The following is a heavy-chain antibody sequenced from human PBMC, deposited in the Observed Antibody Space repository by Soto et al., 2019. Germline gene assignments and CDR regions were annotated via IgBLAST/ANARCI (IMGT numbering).Heavy chain of an antibody. CDR1: GGSISSYY. V-gene: IGHV4-59*01. D-gene: IGHD5-18*01. J-gene: IGHJ6*02. CDR3: ERDGIRGGMDV. CDR2: IYYSGST. Sequence: PSETLSLTCTVSGGSISSYYWSWIRQPPGRGLEWIGYIYYSGSTNYNPSLKSRVTISVDTSKNQFSLKLSSVTAADTAVYYCERDGIRGGMDVWGQGTTVTVSS.